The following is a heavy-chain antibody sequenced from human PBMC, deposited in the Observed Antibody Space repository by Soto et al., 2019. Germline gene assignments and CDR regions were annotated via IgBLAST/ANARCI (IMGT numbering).Heavy chain of an antibody. CDR2: ISYDGSNK. V-gene: IGHV3-30-3*01. J-gene: IGHJ6*02. Sequence: GGSLRLSCAASGFTFSSYAMHWVRQAPGKGLEWVAVISYDGSNKYYADSVKGRFTISRDNSKNTLCLQMNSLRAEDTAVYYCARLHDYDFWSGYLRYYYYGMDVWGQGTTVTVS. CDR3: ARLHDYDFWSGYLRYYYYGMDV. CDR1: GFTFSSYA. D-gene: IGHD3-3*01.